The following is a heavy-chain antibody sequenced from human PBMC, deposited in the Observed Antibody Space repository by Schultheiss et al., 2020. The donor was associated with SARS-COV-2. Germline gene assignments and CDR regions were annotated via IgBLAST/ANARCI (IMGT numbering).Heavy chain of an antibody. D-gene: IGHD1-26*01. CDR3: ARGQYSGRRQQLQRGGWFDP. V-gene: IGHV4-39*07. CDR2: IYHSGST. CDR1: SGSVRSGSHF. Sequence: SETLSLTCTVSSGSVRSGSHFWSWIRQPPGKGLEWIGSIYHSGSTYYNPSLKSRVTISVDTSKNQFSLKLSSVTAADTAVYYCARGQYSGRRQQLQRGGWFDPWGQGTLVTVSS. J-gene: IGHJ5*02.